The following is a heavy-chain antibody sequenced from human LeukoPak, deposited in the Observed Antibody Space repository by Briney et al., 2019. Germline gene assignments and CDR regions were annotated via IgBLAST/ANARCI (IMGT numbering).Heavy chain of an antibody. CDR3: ARDRVGATNNYFDY. CDR2: ISSSSSYI. J-gene: IGHJ4*02. V-gene: IGHV3-21*01. D-gene: IGHD1-26*01. CDR1: GFTVSSTY. Sequence: GGSLRLSCAASGFTVSSTYMSWVRQAPGKGLEWVSSISSSSSYIYYADSVKGRFTISRDNSKNTLYLQMNSLRAEDTAVYYCARDRVGATNNYFDYWGQGTLVTVSS.